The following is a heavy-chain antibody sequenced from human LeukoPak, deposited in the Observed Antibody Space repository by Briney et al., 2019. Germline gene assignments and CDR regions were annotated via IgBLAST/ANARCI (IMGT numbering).Heavy chain of an antibody. CDR3: AREDYDFWSGYSAHLHFDY. CDR1: GFTFSSYE. J-gene: IGHJ4*02. D-gene: IGHD3-3*01. V-gene: IGHV3-48*03. CDR2: ISIGGSTI. Sequence: GGSLRLSCAASGFTFSSYEMNWVRQAPGKGLEWVSYISIGGSTIYYADSVKGRFTISRDNAKNSLYLQMNSLRAEDTAVYYCAREDYDFWSGYSAHLHFDYWGQGTLVPVSS.